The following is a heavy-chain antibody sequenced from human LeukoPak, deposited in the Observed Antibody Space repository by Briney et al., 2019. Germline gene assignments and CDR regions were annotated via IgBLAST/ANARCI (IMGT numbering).Heavy chain of an antibody. Sequence: PLETLSLTCAVYGGSFSGYYWSWIRQPPGKGLEWIGEINHSGSTNYNPSLKSRVTISVDTSKNRFSLKLSSVTAADTAVYYCARQYCSSTSCYSRGISRQNWFDPWGQGTLVTVSS. CDR3: ARQYCSSTSCYSRGISRQNWFDP. D-gene: IGHD2-2*02. J-gene: IGHJ5*02. V-gene: IGHV4-34*01. CDR2: INHSGST. CDR1: GGSFSGYY.